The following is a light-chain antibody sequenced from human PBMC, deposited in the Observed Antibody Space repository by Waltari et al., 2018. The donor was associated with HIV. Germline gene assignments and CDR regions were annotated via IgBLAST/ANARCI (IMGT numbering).Light chain of an antibody. Sequence: QSPLTQTPSMSGATGQRVNISCSGGPSTIGSNSFNWYRQLPGTAPKLLIYSNDQRPSSVPVRFSGSKSATSAFLVISGLQSDDEADYYCATWDDTMSVVFGGGTRLTVL. CDR3: ATWDDTMSVV. CDR2: SND. V-gene: IGLV1-44*01. J-gene: IGLJ2*01. CDR1: PSTIGSNS.